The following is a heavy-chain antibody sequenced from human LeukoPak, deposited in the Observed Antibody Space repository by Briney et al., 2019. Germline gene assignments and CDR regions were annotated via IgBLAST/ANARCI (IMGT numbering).Heavy chain of an antibody. CDR1: GFTVSSNY. Sequence: PGGSLRLSCAASGFTVSSNYMSWVRQAPGKGLEWVSVIYSGGSTYYADSVKGRFTISRDNSKNTLYLQMDSLRAEDTAVYYCARDSQVGATVAFDIWGQGTMVTVSS. J-gene: IGHJ3*02. CDR3: ARDSQVGATVAFDI. V-gene: IGHV3-53*01. D-gene: IGHD1-26*01. CDR2: IYSGGST.